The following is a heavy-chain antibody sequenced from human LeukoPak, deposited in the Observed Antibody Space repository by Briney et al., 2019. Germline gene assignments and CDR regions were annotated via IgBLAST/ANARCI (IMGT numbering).Heavy chain of an antibody. Sequence: PGGSLRLFCAASGFTFSSYEMNWVRQAPGKGLEWVSCISNIGTTLYYADSVKGRFTISRDNAKNSLYLQMSSLRAEDTAVYYCARASQRLFDSWGQGTLVTVSS. V-gene: IGHV3-48*03. CDR1: GFTFSSYE. J-gene: IGHJ4*02. CDR2: ISNIGTTL. CDR3: ARASQRLFDS.